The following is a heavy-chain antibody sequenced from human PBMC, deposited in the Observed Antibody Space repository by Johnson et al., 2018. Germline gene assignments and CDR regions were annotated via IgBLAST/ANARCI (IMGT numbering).Heavy chain of an antibody. CDR2: MYDSGGA. CDR3: ARGRGTGSYSQAYLDH. J-gene: IGHJ1*01. CDR1: GGSISSYY. D-gene: IGHD3-3*02. Sequence: QLVESGPGLVKPSDTLSLMCSVSGGSISSYYYHWIRQSPGQGLEWIGKMYDSGGATYNPSLHGRVTLSVHTSPNQFSLKLTSLTAADPAVYYCARGRGTGSYSQAYLDHWGQGTLVTVSS. V-gene: IGHV4-59*01.